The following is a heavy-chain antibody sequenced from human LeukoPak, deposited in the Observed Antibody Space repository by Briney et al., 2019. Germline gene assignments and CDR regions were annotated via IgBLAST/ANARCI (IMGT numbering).Heavy chain of an antibody. CDR1: GGSISSYY. V-gene: IGHV4-59*08. CDR2: IYYSGST. D-gene: IGHD6-13*01. CDR3: ARQRQHDADAFDL. J-gene: IGHJ3*01. Sequence: SETLSLTCTVSGGSISSYYWSWIRQPPGKRLEWIGYIYYSGSTKYNPSLKSRVTISVDTSKNQFSLKLSSVTAADTAVYYCARQRQHDADAFDLWGQGTIVTVTS.